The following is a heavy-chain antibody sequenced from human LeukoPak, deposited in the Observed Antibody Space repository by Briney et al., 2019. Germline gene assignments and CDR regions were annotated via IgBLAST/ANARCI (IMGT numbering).Heavy chain of an antibody. V-gene: IGHV3-9*01. D-gene: IGHD6-19*01. J-gene: IGHJ4*02. CDR2: ITWNSGRT. Sequence: QPGRSLRLSCAASGFTFDDYAMHWVRQAPGKGLEWVSGITWNSGRTGYADSVKGRFTISRDSAKNSLYLQMNSLRAEDTALYYCAKEYSSGSFDYWGQGTLVTVSS. CDR3: AKEYSSGSFDY. CDR1: GFTFDDYA.